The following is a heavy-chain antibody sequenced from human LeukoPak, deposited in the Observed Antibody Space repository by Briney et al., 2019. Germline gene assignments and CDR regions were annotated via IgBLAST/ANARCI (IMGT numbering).Heavy chain of an antibody. V-gene: IGHV3-73*01. Sequence: GGSLRLSCAASGFTFSSYAMSWVRQAPGKGLEWVGRIRSKANSYATAYAASVKGRFTISRDDSKNTAYLQMNSLKTEGTAVYYCTRPDDYGDYWGQGTLVTVSS. CDR2: IRSKANSYAT. CDR3: TRPDDYGDY. J-gene: IGHJ4*02. CDR1: GFTFSSYA.